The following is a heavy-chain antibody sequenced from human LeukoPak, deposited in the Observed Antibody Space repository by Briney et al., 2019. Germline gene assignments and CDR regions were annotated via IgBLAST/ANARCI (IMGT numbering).Heavy chain of an antibody. Sequence: GESLKISCKGSGYSFTSYWIGWVRQMPGKGLEWVGIIYPGDSETRHRPSFQGQVTNPAAKSISNAYLQWSSLKASDSAMYYCARRSDRGYSGPSAYWGQGTLVTVSS. CDR1: GYSFTSYW. D-gene: IGHD5-12*01. CDR3: ARRSDRGYSGPSAY. J-gene: IGHJ4*02. V-gene: IGHV5-51*01. CDR2: IYPGDSET.